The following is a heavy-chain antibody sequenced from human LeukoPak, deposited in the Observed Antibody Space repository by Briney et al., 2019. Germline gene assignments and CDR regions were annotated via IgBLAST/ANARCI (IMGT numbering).Heavy chain of an antibody. J-gene: IGHJ6*02. CDR2: TYYRSKWYN. CDR3: ARVSHSRKGQWLDPQYYYYYGMDV. CDR1: GDSVSSNSAA. Sequence: SQTLSLTCAISGDSVSSNSAAWNWIRQSPSRGLEWLGRTYYRSKWYNDYAVSVKSRITINPDTSKNQFSLQLNSVTPEGTAVYYCARVSHSRKGQWLDPQYYYYYGMDVWGQGTTVTVSS. V-gene: IGHV6-1*01. D-gene: IGHD6-19*01.